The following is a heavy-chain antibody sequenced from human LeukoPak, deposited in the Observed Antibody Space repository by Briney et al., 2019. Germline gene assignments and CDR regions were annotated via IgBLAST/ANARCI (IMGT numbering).Heavy chain of an antibody. J-gene: IGHJ6*03. CDR1: GFPFSSYE. CDR2: ISTSGSSI. V-gene: IGHV3-48*03. Sequence: PGGSLRLSCAASGFPFSSYEMSWVRQAPGKGLECVAYISTSGSSIYYADSVQGRFTISRDNAKNSLYLQMNSLRAEDTAVYYCARMPGAKYDILTGYYNPYYYYYMDVWGKGTTVTVSS. D-gene: IGHD3-9*01. CDR3: ARMPGAKYDILTGYYNPYYYYYMDV.